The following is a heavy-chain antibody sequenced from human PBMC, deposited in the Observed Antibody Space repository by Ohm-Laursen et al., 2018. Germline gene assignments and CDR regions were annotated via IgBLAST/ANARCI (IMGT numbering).Heavy chain of an antibody. D-gene: IGHD6-13*01. CDR2: ISGSGDST. Sequence: SLRLSCAASGFTFDDYAMHWVRQAPGKGLEWVSAISGSGDSTYYADSVKGRFTISRDSSKNTLFLQMNSLRAEDTAVYYCAKGGSSWYRNYYYYGMDVWGQGTTVTVSS. CDR1: GFTFDDYA. V-gene: IGHV3-23*01. CDR3: AKGGSSWYRNYYYYGMDV. J-gene: IGHJ6*02.